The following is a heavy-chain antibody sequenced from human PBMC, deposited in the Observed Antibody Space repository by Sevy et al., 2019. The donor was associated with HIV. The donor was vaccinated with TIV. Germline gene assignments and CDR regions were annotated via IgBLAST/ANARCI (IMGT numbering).Heavy chain of an antibody. V-gene: IGHV3-48*03. CDR3: ARDYCSGGSCYPWSHYYYYYGMDV. CDR2: ISSSGSTI. Sequence: GGSLRLSCAASGFTFSSYEMNWVRQAPGKGLEWVSYISSSGSTIYYADSVKGRFTISRDNAKNSRYLQMNSLRAEDTAVYYCARDYCSGGSCYPWSHYYYYYGMDVWGQGTTVTVSS. J-gene: IGHJ6*02. CDR1: GFTFSSYE. D-gene: IGHD2-15*01.